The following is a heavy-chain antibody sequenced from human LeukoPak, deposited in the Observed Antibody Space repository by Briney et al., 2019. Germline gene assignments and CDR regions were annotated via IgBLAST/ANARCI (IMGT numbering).Heavy chain of an antibody. D-gene: IGHD5-18*01. CDR3: ARGVGDVDTAMVGWFDP. V-gene: IGHV4-59*01. CDR2: IYYSGST. CDR1: GLSISSFY. Sequence: SETLSLTCTVSGLSISSFYWSWIRQPAGKGLGWIGYIYYSGSTNYNPSLKSRVTISVDTSKNQFSLKLSSVTAADTAVYYCARGVGDVDTAMVGWFDPWGQGTLVTVSS. J-gene: IGHJ5*02.